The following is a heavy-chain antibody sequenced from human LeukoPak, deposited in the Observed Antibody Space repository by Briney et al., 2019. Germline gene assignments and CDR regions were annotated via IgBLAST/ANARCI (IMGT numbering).Heavy chain of an antibody. V-gene: IGHV4-39*01. CDR1: GGSISSSSYY. CDR3: ARSGGTDCSSSSCYIGSDY. CDR2: IYYSGST. D-gene: IGHD2-2*02. Sequence: SETLSLTCTVSGGSISSSSYYWGWIRQPPGKGLEWIGSIYYSGSTYYNPSLKSRVTISVDTSKNQFSLKLSSVTAADTAVYYCARSGGTDCSSSSCYIGSDYWGQGTLVTVSS. J-gene: IGHJ4*02.